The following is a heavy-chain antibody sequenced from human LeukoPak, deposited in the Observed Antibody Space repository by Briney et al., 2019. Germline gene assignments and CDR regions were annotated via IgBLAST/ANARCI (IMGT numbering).Heavy chain of an antibody. CDR3: ARELYSGSYPYNWFDP. D-gene: IGHD1-26*01. CDR1: GFTFSTYW. V-gene: IGHV3-74*01. J-gene: IGHJ5*02. CDR2: INSDGSTT. Sequence: GGSLRLSCAASGFTFSTYWMHWVRQAPGKGLVWVSRINSDGSTTRYADSVKGRFTISRDNAKNTLYLQMNSLRAEDTAMYYCARELYSGSYPYNWFDPWGQGTLVTVSS.